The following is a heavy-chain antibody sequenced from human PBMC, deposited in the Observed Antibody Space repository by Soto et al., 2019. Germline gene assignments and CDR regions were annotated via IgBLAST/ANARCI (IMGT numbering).Heavy chain of an antibody. CDR2: INQDGTLK. Sequence: GGSLRLSCAASGFTFSGYWMTWVRQAPGKGLEWVASINQDGTLKYYVDSVKGRFTISRDSAKNSLYLQMNSLRAEDTAVYYCARYGYYYGMDVWGQGTTVTVS. CDR3: ARYGYYYGMDV. D-gene: IGHD3-10*01. CDR1: GFTFSGYW. V-gene: IGHV3-7*03. J-gene: IGHJ6*02.